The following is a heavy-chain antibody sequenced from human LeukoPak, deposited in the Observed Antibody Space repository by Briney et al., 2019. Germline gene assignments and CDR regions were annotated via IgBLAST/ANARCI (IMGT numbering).Heavy chain of an antibody. CDR3: ARRSGIAVAGAFDY. CDR2: ISGSGDST. Sequence: GGSLRLSCAASGFTLSTYAMRWVCQAPGKGLEWVSGISGSGDSTYYADSVKGRFTISRDNSKNTLYLQMNSLRAEDTAVYYCARRSGIAVAGAFDYWGQGTLVTVSS. J-gene: IGHJ4*02. CDR1: GFTLSTYA. D-gene: IGHD6-19*01. V-gene: IGHV3-23*01.